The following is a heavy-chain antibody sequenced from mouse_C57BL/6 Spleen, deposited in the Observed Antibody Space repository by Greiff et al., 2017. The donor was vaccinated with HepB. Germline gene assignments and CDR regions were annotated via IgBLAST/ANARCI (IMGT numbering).Heavy chain of an antibody. V-gene: IGHV5-4*03. Sequence: EVKLMESGGGLVKPGGSLKLSCAASGFTFSSYAMSWVRQTPEKRLEWVATISDGGSYTYYPDNVKGRFTISRDNAKNNLYLQMSHLKSEDTAMYYCASPLYYGSSPFAYWGQGTLVTVSA. J-gene: IGHJ3*01. CDR1: GFTFSSYA. D-gene: IGHD1-1*01. CDR2: ISDGGSYT. CDR3: ASPLYYGSSPFAY.